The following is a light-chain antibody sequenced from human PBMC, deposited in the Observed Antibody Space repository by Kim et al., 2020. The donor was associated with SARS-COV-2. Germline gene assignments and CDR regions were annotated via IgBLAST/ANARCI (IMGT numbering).Light chain of an antibody. CDR1: SLRSYY. Sequence: SSELTQDPAVSVALGQTVRITCQGDSLRSYYATWYQQRPRQAPVLVIYGRNNQPSGIPDRFSGSSSGNTASLTISGAQAEDEADFYCQSRDSGGNVLFGGETQLTVL. CDR3: QSRDSGGNVL. CDR2: GRN. V-gene: IGLV3-19*01. J-gene: IGLJ2*01.